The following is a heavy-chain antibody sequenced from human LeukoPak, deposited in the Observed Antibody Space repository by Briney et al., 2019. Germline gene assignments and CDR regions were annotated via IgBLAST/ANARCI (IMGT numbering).Heavy chain of an antibody. Sequence: GGSLRLSCAASGFIFSSFGMHWVRQGPGKGLEWVAFIRYDESNKYYGDSVKGRFTISGDNSKNTVYLQMNSLRGEDTAVYFCARQMIEGRHYYSMDVWGKGTSVTVSS. CDR3: ARQMIEGRHYYSMDV. J-gene: IGHJ6*03. D-gene: IGHD3-22*01. V-gene: IGHV3-30*02. CDR1: GFIFSSFG. CDR2: IRYDESNK.